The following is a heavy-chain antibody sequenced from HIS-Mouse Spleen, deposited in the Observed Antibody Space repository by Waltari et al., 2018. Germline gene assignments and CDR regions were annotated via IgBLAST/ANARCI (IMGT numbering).Heavy chain of an antibody. CDR1: GFTFSSYG. Sequence: QVQLVESGGGVVQPGRSLSLSCASHGFTFSSYGMHWVRQAPGKGLEWVAVISYDGSNKYYADSVKGRFTISRDNSKNTLYLQMNSLRAEDTAVYYCAKDRGSQFDYWGQGTLVTVSS. D-gene: IGHD1-26*01. CDR2: ISYDGSNK. J-gene: IGHJ4*02. CDR3: AKDRGSQFDY. V-gene: IGHV3-30*18.